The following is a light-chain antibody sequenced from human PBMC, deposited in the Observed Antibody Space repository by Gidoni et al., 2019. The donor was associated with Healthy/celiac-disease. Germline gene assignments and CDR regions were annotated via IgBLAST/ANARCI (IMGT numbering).Light chain of an antibody. J-gene: IGKJ1*01. CDR2: GAS. CDR1: QSVSNSY. CDR3: QQYGSSPQT. Sequence: EIVLTQSPGTLSLSPGERATLSCRASQSVSNSYLAWYQQKPGQAPRLLIYGASSRATGIPDRFSGSGSGTDFTLTISRLEPEDFAVYYCQQYGSSPQTFGQXTKVEIK. V-gene: IGKV3-20*01.